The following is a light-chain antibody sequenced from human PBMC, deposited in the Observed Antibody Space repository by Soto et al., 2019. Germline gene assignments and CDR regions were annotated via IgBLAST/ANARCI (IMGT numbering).Light chain of an antibody. V-gene: IGLV1-47*02. CDR2: SNN. Sequence: QAVVTQPPSASGTPGQRVTISCSGSSFNIGSNYVYWYQQLPGTAPKLLIYSNNQWPSGVPDRFSGSKSGTSASLAISGLRSEDEADYYCAAWDDSLSGYVFGTGTKVTVL. CDR3: AAWDDSLSGYV. J-gene: IGLJ1*01. CDR1: SFNIGSNY.